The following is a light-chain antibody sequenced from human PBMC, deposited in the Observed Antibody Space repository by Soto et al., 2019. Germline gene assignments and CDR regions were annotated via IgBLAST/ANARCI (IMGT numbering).Light chain of an antibody. CDR3: QQYNSHPLT. CDR2: AAS. J-gene: IGKJ4*01. Sequence: DIQMTQSPSSLSASVGDRVTITCRASQGISTYVAWFQQKPGKAPKSLIYAASRLQSGVPPKFSGSGSGTDFTLTISSLQPEDFATYYCQQYNSHPLTFGGGTRVEMK. CDR1: QGISTY. V-gene: IGKV1-16*02.